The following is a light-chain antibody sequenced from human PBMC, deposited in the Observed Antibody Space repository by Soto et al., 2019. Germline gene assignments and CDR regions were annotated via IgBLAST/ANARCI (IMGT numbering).Light chain of an antibody. CDR3: QQYHSYPAT. CDR1: QDIGNF. Sequence: DIQMTQSPSSLSPSVGDTVTITCRASQDIGNFFAWFQQKPGKAPKSLISAASSLQSGVPSKFSVSGSGTDFTLTINSLQPEDFATYYCQQYHSYPATFGGGTKVEI. CDR2: AAS. J-gene: IGKJ4*01. V-gene: IGKV1-16*02.